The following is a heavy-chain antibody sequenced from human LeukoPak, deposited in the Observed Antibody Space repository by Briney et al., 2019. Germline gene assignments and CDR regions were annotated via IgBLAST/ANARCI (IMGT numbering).Heavy chain of an antibody. CDR2: IYSGGST. D-gene: IGHD6-19*01. CDR1: GLTVSSNY. V-gene: IGHV3-66*01. J-gene: IGHJ4*02. CDR3: ASSPPLVAGDSYSDY. Sequence: GGSLRLSCAASGLTVSSNYMSWVRQAPGKGLEGVSIIYSGGSTSYADYVKGRFTISRHNSKNTVYLQMNSLRAEDTAVYYCASSPPLVAGDSYSDYWGQGTLVTVSS.